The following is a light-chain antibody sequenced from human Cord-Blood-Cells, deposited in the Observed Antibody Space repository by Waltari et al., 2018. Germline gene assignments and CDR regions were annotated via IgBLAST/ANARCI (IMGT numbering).Light chain of an antibody. CDR3: QQFNNYPIT. J-gene: IGKJ5*01. CDR2: DAS. CDR1: QGISSA. V-gene: IGKV1D-13*01. Sequence: AIQLTQSPSSLSASVGDRVTITCRAIQGISSALAWYQQKPGKAPKLLIYDASSLESGVPSTVSGSGSGTDFTLTIISLQPEDFATYYWQQFNNYPITFGQGTRLEIK.